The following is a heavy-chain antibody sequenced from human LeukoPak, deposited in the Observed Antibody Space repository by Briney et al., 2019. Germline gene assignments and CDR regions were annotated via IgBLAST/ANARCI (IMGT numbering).Heavy chain of an antibody. V-gene: IGHV3-30*03. D-gene: IGHD5-18*01. Sequence: PGGSLRLSCAASGFTFSSYGMHRVRQAPGKELEWVAVISYDGSNKYYADSVKGRFTISRDNSKNTLYLQMNSLRAEDTAVYYCASPIGVDTAMVDYWGQGTLVTVSS. CDR1: GFTFSSYG. CDR3: ASPIGVDTAMVDY. J-gene: IGHJ4*02. CDR2: ISYDGSNK.